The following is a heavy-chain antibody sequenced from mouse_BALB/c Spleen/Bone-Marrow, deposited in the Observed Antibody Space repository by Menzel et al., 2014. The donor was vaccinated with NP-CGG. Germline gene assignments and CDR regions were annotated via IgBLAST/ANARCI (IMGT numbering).Heavy chain of an antibody. CDR2: INPGSSTI. CDR3: ARLAVWGAMDY. D-gene: IGHD2-10*02. Sequence: EVKLMESGGGLVQPGGYLNLSCAASGFDFSRYWMSWARQAPGKGQEWIGEINPGSSTINYTPSLKDKFIISRDNAKNTLSLQMSKVRSEDTALYYCARLAVWGAMDYWGQGASVTVSS. CDR1: GFDFSRYW. J-gene: IGHJ4*01. V-gene: IGHV4-2*02.